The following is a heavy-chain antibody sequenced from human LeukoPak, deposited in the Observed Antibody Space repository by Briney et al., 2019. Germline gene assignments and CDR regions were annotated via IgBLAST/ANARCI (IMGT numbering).Heavy chain of an antibody. J-gene: IGHJ4*02. CDR1: GFTFSSYP. Sequence: GGSLRLSCAASGFTFSSYPMRWVRQAPGKGLEWVSGISGSGGSTSYADSVKGRFTISRDNSKNTLYLQMNSLRAEDTAVYYCTKSHTPMVNYFDYWGQGTLVTVSS. D-gene: IGHD5-18*01. V-gene: IGHV3-23*01. CDR3: TKSHTPMVNYFDY. CDR2: ISGSGGST.